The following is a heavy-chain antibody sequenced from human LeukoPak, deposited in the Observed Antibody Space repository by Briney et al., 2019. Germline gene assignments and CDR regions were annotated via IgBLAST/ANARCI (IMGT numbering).Heavy chain of an antibody. Sequence: GGSLRLSCAASGFTFSSYSMNWVRQAPGKGLEWVSSISSSSSYIYYADSVKGRFTISRDNAKNTLYLQMNSLRAEDTAVYYCARGATYAYYHDYWGQGTLVTVSS. CDR2: ISSSSSYI. J-gene: IGHJ4*02. D-gene: IGHD5-12*01. CDR3: ARGATYAYYHDY. CDR1: GFTFSSYS. V-gene: IGHV3-21*01.